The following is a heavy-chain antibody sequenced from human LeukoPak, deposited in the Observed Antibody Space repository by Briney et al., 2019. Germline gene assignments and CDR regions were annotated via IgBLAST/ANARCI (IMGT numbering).Heavy chain of an antibody. Sequence: PGRSLRLSCAASGFTFDDYAMHWVRQAPGQGLEWVSGISWNSGSIGYADSVKGRFTISRDNAKNSLYLQMNSLRAEDTALYYCAKDVMTSGPAAILDYWGQGTLVTVSS. J-gene: IGHJ4*02. CDR2: ISWNSGSI. D-gene: IGHD2-2*01. CDR1: GFTFDDYA. CDR3: AKDVMTSGPAAILDY. V-gene: IGHV3-9*01.